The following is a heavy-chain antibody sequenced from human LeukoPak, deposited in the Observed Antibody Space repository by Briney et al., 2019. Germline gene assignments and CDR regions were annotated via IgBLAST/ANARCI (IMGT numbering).Heavy chain of an antibody. Sequence: GGSLRLSCAASGFTFSSYAMSWVRQAPGKGLEWVSAISGSGGSTYYADSVKGRFTISRDNSKNTLYLQMNSLRAEDTAVYYCAKDRYCTNGVCYSSYYRGQGTLVTVSS. CDR1: GFTFSSYA. V-gene: IGHV3-23*01. CDR3: AKDRYCTNGVCYSSYY. CDR2: ISGSGGST. J-gene: IGHJ4*02. D-gene: IGHD2-8*01.